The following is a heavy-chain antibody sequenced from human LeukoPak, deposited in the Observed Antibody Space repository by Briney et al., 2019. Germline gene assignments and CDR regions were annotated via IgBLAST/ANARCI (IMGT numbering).Heavy chain of an antibody. J-gene: IGHJ4*02. D-gene: IGHD2/OR15-2a*01. CDR2: INTQNGNT. V-gene: IGHV1-18*01. CDR3: ARACTTFITQWCFSDY. CDR1: GYTFTTFV. Sequence: ASVKVSCKTSGYTFTTFVITWVRQAPGQGPDWLGWINTQNGNTNFAQRFQGRVTMTADTSTNTAYVELRSLRSDDTAVYYCARACTTFITQWCFSDYWGQGTLVTASS.